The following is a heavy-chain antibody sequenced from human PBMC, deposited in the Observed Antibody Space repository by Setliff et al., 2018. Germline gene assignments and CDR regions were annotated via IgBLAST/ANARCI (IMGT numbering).Heavy chain of an antibody. Sequence: GASVKVSCKASGYAFTNYYMFWVRQAPGQGPEWMGWISPYTGNTYSAQRFQGRVTLTTDTSTSTAYMEVKSLTSDDTAVYYCSKLVRYRTTTACQGASGAEFWGQGTLVTVSS. CDR2: ISPYTGNT. CDR3: SKLVRYRTTTACQGASGAEF. CDR1: GYAFTNYY. V-gene: IGHV1-18*04. D-gene: IGHD2-8*01. J-gene: IGHJ4*02.